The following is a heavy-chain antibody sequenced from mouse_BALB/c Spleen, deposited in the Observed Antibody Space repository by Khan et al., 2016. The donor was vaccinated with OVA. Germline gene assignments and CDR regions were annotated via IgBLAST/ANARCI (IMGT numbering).Heavy chain of an antibody. D-gene: IGHD2-2*01. CDR3: TRRQKYGYDPSWFAY. V-gene: IGHV1-61*01. CDR1: GYTFTSYW. CDR2: IDPSDSET. J-gene: IGHJ3*01. Sequence: QVQLQQPGAELVRPGASVKLSCKASGYTFTSYWMNWVKQRPGQGLEWIGMIDPSDSETHYNQMFKDKATLTVDKSSSTAYMQLSSLTSEASSVYYCTRRQKYGYDPSWFAYWGQGTLVTVSA.